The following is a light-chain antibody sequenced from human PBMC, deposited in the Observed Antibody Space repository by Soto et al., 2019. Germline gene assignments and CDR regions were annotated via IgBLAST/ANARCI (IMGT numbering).Light chain of an antibody. J-gene: IGKJ5*01. V-gene: IGKV3-11*01. CDR1: QTVNTY. CDR2: DAS. Sequence: IVLTQSPATLSLWPGATAVLSSRASQTVNTYLSWYQQRPGQAPRRRIYDASKRVPGIPARFSGSGSGTVLTLTIRSLEPEDFALHYRQLRGTSITFGQGTRREIE. CDR3: QLRGTSIT.